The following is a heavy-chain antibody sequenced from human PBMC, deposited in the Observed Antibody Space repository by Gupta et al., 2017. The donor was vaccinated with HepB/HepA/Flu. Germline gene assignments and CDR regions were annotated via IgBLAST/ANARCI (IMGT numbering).Heavy chain of an antibody. Sequence: EVQLVESGGGLIQPGGSLRLSCAASGFTVSSNYMSWVRQAPGKGLEWVSVIYSGGSTYYADSVKGRFTISRDNSKNTLYLQMNSLRAEDTAVYYCARGRGYQLAPRDLGYWFDPWGQGTLVTVSS. V-gene: IGHV3-53*01. CDR2: IYSGGST. J-gene: IGHJ5*02. CDR1: GFTVSSNY. D-gene: IGHD2-2*01. CDR3: ARGRGYQLAPRDLGYWFDP.